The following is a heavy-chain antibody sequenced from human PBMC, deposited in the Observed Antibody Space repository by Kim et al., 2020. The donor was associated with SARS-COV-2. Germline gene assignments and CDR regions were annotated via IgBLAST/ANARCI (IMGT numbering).Heavy chain of an antibody. V-gene: IGHV4-39*01. CDR1: GGSISSSSYY. D-gene: IGHD5-12*01. J-gene: IGHJ3*02. Sequence: SETLSLTCTVSGGSISSSSYYWGWIRQPPGKGLEWIGSIYYSGSTYYNPSLKSRVTISVDTSKNQFSLKLSSVTAADTAVYYCARHSRRWLQLTTDAFDIWGQGTMVTVSS. CDR2: IYYSGST. CDR3: ARHSRRWLQLTTDAFDI.